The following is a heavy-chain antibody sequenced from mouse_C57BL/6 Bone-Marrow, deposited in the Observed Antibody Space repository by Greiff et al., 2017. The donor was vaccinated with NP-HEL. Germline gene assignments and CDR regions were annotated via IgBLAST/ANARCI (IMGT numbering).Heavy chain of an antibody. CDR1: GFNIKDYY. V-gene: IGHV14-2*01. CDR3: AIKAYYYGSSYDYAMDY. Sequence: EVQGVESGAELVKPGASVKLSCTASGFNIKDYYMHWVKQRTEQGLEWIGRIDPEDGETKYAPKFQGKATITADTSSNTAYLQLSSLTSEDSAVYYCAIKAYYYGSSYDYAMDYWGQGTSVTVSS. J-gene: IGHJ4*01. CDR2: IDPEDGET. D-gene: IGHD1-1*01.